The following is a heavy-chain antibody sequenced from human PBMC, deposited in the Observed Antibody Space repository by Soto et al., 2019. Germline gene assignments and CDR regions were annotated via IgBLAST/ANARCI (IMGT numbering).Heavy chain of an antibody. Sequence: ASVKVSCKASGGTFSSYAISWVRQAPGQGLEWMGGIIPIFGTANYAQKFQGRVTITADESTSTAYMELSSLRSEDTAVYYCAREVGATHYYYYYGMDVWGQGTTVTVSS. V-gene: IGHV1-69*13. CDR1: GGTFSSYA. CDR3: AREVGATHYYYYYGMDV. J-gene: IGHJ6*02. CDR2: IIPIFGTA. D-gene: IGHD1-26*01.